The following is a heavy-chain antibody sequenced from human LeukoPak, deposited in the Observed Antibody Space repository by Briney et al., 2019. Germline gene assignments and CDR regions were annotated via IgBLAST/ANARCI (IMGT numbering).Heavy chain of an antibody. J-gene: IGHJ4*02. CDR1: GFTFSNYY. D-gene: IGHD3-22*01. CDR2: INSDERST. Sequence: GGSLRLSCAASGFTFSNYYMHWVRQAPGKGLVWVSRINSDERSTNYADSVKGRFTLSRDNAKNTLYLQMNSLRAEDTAVYYCAREGYYYDSSGYTYYFDYWGQGTLVTVSS. V-gene: IGHV3-74*01. CDR3: AREGYYYDSSGYTYYFDY.